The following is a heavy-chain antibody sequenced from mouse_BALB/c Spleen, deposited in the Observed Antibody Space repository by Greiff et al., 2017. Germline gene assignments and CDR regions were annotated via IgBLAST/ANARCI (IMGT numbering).Heavy chain of an antibody. CDR2: IYPGDGDT. CDR1: GYAFRSYW. V-gene: IGHV1-80*01. J-gene: IGHJ4*01. Sequence: VQLQQSGAELVRPGSSVKISCKASGYAFRSYWLNWVKQRPGQGLEWIGQIYPGDGDTNYNGKFKGKATLTADKSSSTAYMQLSSLTSEDSAVYFCARLITGASYAMDYWGQGTSVTVSS. CDR3: ARLITGASYAMDY. D-gene: IGHD2-4*01.